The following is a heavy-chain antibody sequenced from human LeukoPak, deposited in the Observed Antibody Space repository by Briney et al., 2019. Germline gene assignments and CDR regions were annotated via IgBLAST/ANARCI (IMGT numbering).Heavy chain of an antibody. J-gene: IGHJ4*02. V-gene: IGHV4-31*03. CDR3: ARSEILWFGKVNSGFDF. Sequence: SETLSLTCTVSGGSIRSAEYYWSWIRQHPGQGLEWIGYIGYSGDTYYDPSLRSRATISIDTSKNQFSLRLSSVTAADTAMYYCARSEILWFGKVNSGFDFWGQGTLVTVSS. D-gene: IGHD3-10*01. CDR1: GGSIRSAEYY. CDR2: IGYSGDT.